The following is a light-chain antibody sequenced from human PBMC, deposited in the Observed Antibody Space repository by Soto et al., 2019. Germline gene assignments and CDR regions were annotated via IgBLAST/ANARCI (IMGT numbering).Light chain of an antibody. CDR1: SSDVGGYNS. CDR3: SSFTTSTSYV. Sequence: QSALTQPASVSGSPGQSIAISCTGTSSDVGGYNSVSWYQQYPGKALKLMIHDVSNRPSGVSNRFSGSKSGNTASLTISVLQAEDEADYYCSSFTTSTSYVFGSGTKVTVL. V-gene: IGLV2-14*01. CDR2: DVS. J-gene: IGLJ1*01.